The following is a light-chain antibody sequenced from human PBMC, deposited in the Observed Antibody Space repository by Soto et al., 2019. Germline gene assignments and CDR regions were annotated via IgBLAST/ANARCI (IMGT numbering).Light chain of an antibody. J-gene: IGKJ4*01. CDR3: QQHEKWCPLA. CDR1: QNIGSN. Sequence: IVMTQSPGTLSVSPGGRATLSCRASQNIGSNLAWYQQRPGQPPRLLIYAASTRATGIPARFSGGGSGTEFTLTISSLQSEDFAVYYCQQHEKWCPLACGGGTKVEIK. V-gene: IGKV3-15*01. CDR2: AAS.